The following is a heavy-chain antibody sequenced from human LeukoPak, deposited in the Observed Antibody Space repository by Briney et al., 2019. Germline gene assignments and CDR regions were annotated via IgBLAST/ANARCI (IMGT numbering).Heavy chain of an antibody. D-gene: IGHD3-10*01. CDR1: GGSISSSNYN. J-gene: IGHJ5*02. Sequence: PSETLSLTCTVSGGSISSSNYNWGWVRQPPGKGLEWIGSIYYSGSTNYNPSLKSRVTISVDTSKNQFSLKLSSVTAADTAGYYCARAWGLYGSGSYIWFDPWGQGTLVTVSS. CDR3: ARAWGLYGSGSYIWFDP. V-gene: IGHV4-39*07. CDR2: IYYSGST.